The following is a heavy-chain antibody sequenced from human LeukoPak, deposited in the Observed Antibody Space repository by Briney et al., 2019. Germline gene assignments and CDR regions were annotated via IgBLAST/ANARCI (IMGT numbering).Heavy chain of an antibody. CDR3: ARDRDCGGDCYHWEYYYYGMDV. J-gene: IGHJ6*02. CDR2: FDPEDGET. Sequence: ASVKVSCKVSGYTLTELSMHWVRQAPGKGLEWMGGFDPEDGETICAQKFQGRVTMTEDTSTDTAYMELSSLRSEDTAVYYCARDRDCGGDCYHWEYYYYGMDVWGQGTTVTVSS. V-gene: IGHV1-24*01. D-gene: IGHD2-21*02. CDR1: GYTLTELS.